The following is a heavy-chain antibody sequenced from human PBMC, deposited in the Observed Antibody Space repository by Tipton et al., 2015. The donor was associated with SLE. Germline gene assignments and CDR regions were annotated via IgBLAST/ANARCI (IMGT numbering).Heavy chain of an antibody. D-gene: IGHD3-22*01. Sequence: TLSLTCTVSGFSISSGYYWGWIQQPPGKGLEWIGTVYHSGTTYYSSSLKSRLTISVDTSKNQFSLNLRSLTAADTAVYYCARVHAAGDYDSSGFSNWGQGTLVTVSS. V-gene: IGHV4-38-2*02. CDR2: VYHSGTT. CDR1: GFSISSGYY. CDR3: ARVHAAGDYDSSGFSN. J-gene: IGHJ4*02.